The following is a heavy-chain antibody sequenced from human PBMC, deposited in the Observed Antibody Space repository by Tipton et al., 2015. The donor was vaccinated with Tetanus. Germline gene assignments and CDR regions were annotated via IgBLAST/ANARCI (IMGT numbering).Heavy chain of an antibody. D-gene: IGHD1-26*01. CDR2: ISGTGSTI. V-gene: IGHV3-48*02. Sequence: SLRLSCAASGFTFSSYNMNWVRQAPGKGLEWLSYISGTGSTIDYADSVKGRFTISRDNAKNSLFLQMNSLRDDDTATYYCVRRGGARANWFDSWGQGTLVTVSS. CDR1: GFTFSSYN. CDR3: VRRGGARANWFDS. J-gene: IGHJ5*01.